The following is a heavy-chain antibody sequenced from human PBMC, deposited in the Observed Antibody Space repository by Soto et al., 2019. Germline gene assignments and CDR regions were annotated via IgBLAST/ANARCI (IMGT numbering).Heavy chain of an antibody. D-gene: IGHD1-26*01. V-gene: IGHV4-39*01. CDR2: IYYSGST. CDR3: ARHGTISGWFDH. J-gene: IGHJ5*02. Sequence: HLQLQESGPGLVKPSETLSLTCTVSGGSISSSSYYWGWIRQPPGKGLEWIGSIYYSGSTYYNPSLKNRVTISVATANSQFSLNLSCVTAADTAVYYCARHGTISGWFDHWGQGTLVTVSS. CDR1: GGSISSSSYY.